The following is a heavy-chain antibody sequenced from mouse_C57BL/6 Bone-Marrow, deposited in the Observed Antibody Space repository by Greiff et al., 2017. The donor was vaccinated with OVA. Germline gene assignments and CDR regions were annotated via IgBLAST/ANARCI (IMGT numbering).Heavy chain of an antibody. J-gene: IGHJ3*01. D-gene: IGHD2-3*01. V-gene: IGHV5-6*01. CDR3: ARQGDGYFLFAY. CDR1: GFTFSSYG. Sequence: VPVVESVGALVPPGGSLQLSCAASGFTFSSYGMSWVRQTPDKRLAWVATISSGGSYTYYPDSVNGRFTISRDKAKNPLYLQMSSLKSEDTAMYYCARQGDGYFLFAYWGQGTLVTVSA. CDR2: ISSGGSYT.